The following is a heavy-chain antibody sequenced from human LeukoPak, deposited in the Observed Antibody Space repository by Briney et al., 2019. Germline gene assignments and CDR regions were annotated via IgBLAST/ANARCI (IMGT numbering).Heavy chain of an antibody. CDR1: GFIFSNYA. V-gene: IGHV3-23*01. D-gene: IGHD3-10*01. CDR2: LGGLSESV. CDR3: ARRWLGDPYGMGV. Sequence: PGGSLRLSCAASGFIFSNYAMTWVRQAPGRGLEWVSILGGLSESVYYPDSVKGRFTVSRDNSKDTLYLEINSLRGEDTATYYCARRWLGDPYGMGVWDQGTTVTVSS. J-gene: IGHJ6*02.